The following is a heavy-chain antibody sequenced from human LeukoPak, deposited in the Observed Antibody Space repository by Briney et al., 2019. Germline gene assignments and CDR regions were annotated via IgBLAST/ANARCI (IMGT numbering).Heavy chain of an antibody. CDR3: ARSDSSGYSLMEH. J-gene: IGHJ1*01. CDR2: IYYSGST. D-gene: IGHD3-22*01. Sequence: DPSETLSLTCAVYGGSFSSYYWSWIRQPPGKGLEWIGYIYYSGSTNYNPSLKSRVTISVDTSKNQFSLKLSSVTAADTAVYYCARSDSSGYSLMEHWGQGTLVTVSS. V-gene: IGHV4-59*01. CDR1: GGSFSSYY.